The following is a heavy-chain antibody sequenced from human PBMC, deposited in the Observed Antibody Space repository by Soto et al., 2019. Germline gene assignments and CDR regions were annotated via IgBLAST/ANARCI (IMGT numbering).Heavy chain of an antibody. Sequence: SVKVSCKASGGTFRSYSISWVRQAPGQGLEWMGGIIPIFDITNYAQKFQGRVTITADESTSTAYMELSSLGSDDTAVYYCARPDEGGYSSNHHYYYALDVWGQXTTVTGSS. D-gene: IGHD3-22*01. CDR2: IIPIFDIT. V-gene: IGHV1-69*13. CDR3: ARPDEGGYSSNHHYYYALDV. J-gene: IGHJ6*02. CDR1: GGTFRSYS.